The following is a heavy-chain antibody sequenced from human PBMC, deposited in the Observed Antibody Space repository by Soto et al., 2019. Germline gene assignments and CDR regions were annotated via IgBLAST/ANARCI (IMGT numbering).Heavy chain of an antibody. CDR1: GDSVSSNSAA. J-gene: IGHJ6*02. CDR2: TYYRSKWYN. CDR3: ARDSGTGYCSGGSCYPLYYYGMDV. V-gene: IGHV6-1*01. Sequence: SQTLSLTCAISGDSVSSNSAAWNWIRQSPSRGLEWLGRTYYRSKWYNDYAVSVKSRITINPDTSKNQFSLQLNSVTPEDTAVYYCARDSGTGYCSGGSCYPLYYYGMDVWGQGTTVTVSS. D-gene: IGHD2-15*01.